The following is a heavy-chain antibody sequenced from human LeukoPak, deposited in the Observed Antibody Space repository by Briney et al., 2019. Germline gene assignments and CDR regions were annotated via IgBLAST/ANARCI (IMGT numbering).Heavy chain of an antibody. CDR2: ISGSAGST. CDR3: AKDRSYDILTGYTY. J-gene: IGHJ4*02. V-gene: IGHV3-23*01. Sequence: PGGSLRLSCAASGFTFNSYAMNWVRQAPGKGLEWVSAISGSAGSTYYADSVKGRFTISRDNSKNTLYLQVNSLRAEDTAVYYCAKDRSYDILTGYTYWGQGTLVTVSS. CDR1: GFTFNSYA. D-gene: IGHD3-9*01.